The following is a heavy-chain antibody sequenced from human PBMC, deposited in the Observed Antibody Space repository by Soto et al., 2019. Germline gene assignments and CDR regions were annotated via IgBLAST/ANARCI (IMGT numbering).Heavy chain of an antibody. CDR2: IRGSGGRT. J-gene: IGHJ4*02. CDR3: AYSSTPLHS. V-gene: IGHV3-23*01. Sequence: EVQLLESGGGLVQPGGSLRLSCAASGFTFSSDAMSWVRQAPGEGLEWFPAIRGSGGRTYYADSVKARVTISRDNSKNTLYLQTTSLRAEDTPLYYCAYSSTPLHSCAQGTLVSVSS. CDR1: GFTFSSDA. D-gene: IGHD6-13*01.